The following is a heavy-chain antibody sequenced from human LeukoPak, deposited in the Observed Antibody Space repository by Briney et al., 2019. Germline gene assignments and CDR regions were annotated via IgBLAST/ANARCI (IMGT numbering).Heavy chain of an antibody. CDR1: GFTVSRNY. V-gene: IGHV3-53*01. Sequence: GGSLRLSFAVSGFTVSRNYMSWVRQAPEKGLEWVSVSYSGGDTYYPDSVKGRFTVSRDNPKNTVYLQMNSLRAEDTAVYFCARSPVLDRNDWSFADWGQGTLVTVSS. D-gene: IGHD1-1*01. J-gene: IGHJ4*02. CDR2: SYSGGDT. CDR3: ARSPVLDRNDWSFAD.